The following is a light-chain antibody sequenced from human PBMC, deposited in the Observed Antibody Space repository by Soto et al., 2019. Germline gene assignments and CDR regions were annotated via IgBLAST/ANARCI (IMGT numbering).Light chain of an antibody. CDR1: QSINNNF. J-gene: IGKJ1*01. CDR3: PQYTNLPRT. CDR2: RVS. Sequence: EVVLTQSPDTLSLSPGETATLSCRASQSINNNFLAWYQQRPGQAPRLLIFRVSTRASGIPDRFWGSRSGTDFTLTITRLEPEDFALYYCPQYTNLPRTFGQGTNVEIK. V-gene: IGKV3-20*01.